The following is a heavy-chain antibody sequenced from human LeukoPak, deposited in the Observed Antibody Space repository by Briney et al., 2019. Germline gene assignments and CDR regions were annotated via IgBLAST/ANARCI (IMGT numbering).Heavy chain of an antibody. CDR1: GFTFSSYR. J-gene: IGHJ4*02. D-gene: IGHD2-21*02. CDR2: IKQDGSEK. V-gene: IGHV3-7*01. CDR3: ARETHIVVVTATFDY. Sequence: PGRSLRLSCAASGFTFSSYRMSWVRQAPGKGLEWVANIKQDGSEKYYVDSVKGRFTISRDNAKNSLYLQMNSLRAEDTAVYYCARETHIVVVTATFDYWGQGTLVTVSS.